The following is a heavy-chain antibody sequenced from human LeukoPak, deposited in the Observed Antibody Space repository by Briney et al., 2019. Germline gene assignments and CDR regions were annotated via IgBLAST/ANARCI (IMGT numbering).Heavy chain of an antibody. CDR3: AKDHVYGGADD. Sequence: GGSLRLSCAASGFTFNRYAMHWVPQAPGKGPEWVCLISRDGITTYYLDSVKGRFTISRDNSKNSLYLHMNSLRSEDTALYYCAKDHVYGGADDWGQGTLVTVSS. CDR1: GFTFNRYA. J-gene: IGHJ4*02. CDR2: ISRDGITT. D-gene: IGHD4-23*01. V-gene: IGHV3-43*02.